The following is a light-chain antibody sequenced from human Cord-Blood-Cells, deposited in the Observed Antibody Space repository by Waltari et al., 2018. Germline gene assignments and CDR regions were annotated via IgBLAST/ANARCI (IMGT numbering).Light chain of an antibody. J-gene: IGLJ1*01. CDR3: QAWDSSTSGV. V-gene: IGLV3-1*01. CDR1: QLGDKY. Sequence: SYELTQPPSVSVSPGQTASITCSGDQLGDKYACGYQQKPVQSPVLVISQDSKRPSGFPERFSGSNSGNTATLTISGTQAMDEADYYCQAWDSSTSGVFGTGTKVTVL. CDR2: QDS.